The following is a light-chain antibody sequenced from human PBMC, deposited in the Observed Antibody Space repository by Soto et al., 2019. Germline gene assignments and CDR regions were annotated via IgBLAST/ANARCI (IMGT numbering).Light chain of an antibody. J-gene: IGKJ1*01. CDR2: GAS. V-gene: IGKV3-15*01. CDR3: QQYNNWPET. Sequence: IVLIHSRATLSVSPGERANLSCRASQSVSSNLAWYQQKPGQAPRLLIYGASTRATGIPARFSGSGSGTEFTLTISSLQSEDFAVYYCQQYNNWPETCGQGTKVDIK. CDR1: QSVSSN.